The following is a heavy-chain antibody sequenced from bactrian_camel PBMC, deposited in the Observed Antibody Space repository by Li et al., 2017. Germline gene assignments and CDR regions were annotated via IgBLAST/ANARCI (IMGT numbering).Heavy chain of an antibody. CDR3: ASEPPSGDGYCFPVVSAYTV. Sequence: PLVESGGGSVQAGGSLTLSCVAPGYTSRDNCLAWFRQAPGEERKKVAGIYKPDGTTYYIDPVEGRFTISQNKAKNTIDLQMNGLRLEDTAMYYCASEPPSGDGYCFPVVSAYTVWGQGTQVTVS. D-gene: IGHD3*01. V-gene: IGHV3S6*01. J-gene: IGHJ4*01. CDR2: IYKPDGTT. CDR1: GYTSRDNC.